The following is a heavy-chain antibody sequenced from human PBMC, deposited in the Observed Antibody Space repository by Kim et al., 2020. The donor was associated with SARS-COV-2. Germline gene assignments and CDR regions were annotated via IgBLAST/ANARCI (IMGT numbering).Heavy chain of an antibody. CDR3: AKDREGSGWYGDAFDI. Sequence: GGSLRLSCAASGFTFSSYAMTWVRQAPGKGLEWVSAISGSGAGTYYADSVKGRFTISRDNSKNTLYLQMNSLRAEDTAVYYCAKDREGSGWYGDAFDIWGQGTMVTVSS. CDR2: ISGSGAGT. V-gene: IGHV3-23*01. CDR1: GFTFSSYA. D-gene: IGHD6-19*01. J-gene: IGHJ3*02.